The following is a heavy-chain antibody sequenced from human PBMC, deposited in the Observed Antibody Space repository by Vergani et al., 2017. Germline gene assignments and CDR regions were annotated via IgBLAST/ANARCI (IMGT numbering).Heavy chain of an antibody. CDR3: TRERYYDSIAYWAH. J-gene: IGHJ4*02. Sequence: QVQLVQSGAEVKKPGASVKLSCKASGYTFTSYYMHWVRQAPGQGLEWMGIINPSGGSTSYAQRFQGRVTMTRDTSTSTVYIELSNLSSEDTAVYDCTRERYYDSIAYWAHWGQGALVTVSS. CDR2: INPSGGST. V-gene: IGHV1-46*03. D-gene: IGHD3-22*01. CDR1: GYTFTSYY.